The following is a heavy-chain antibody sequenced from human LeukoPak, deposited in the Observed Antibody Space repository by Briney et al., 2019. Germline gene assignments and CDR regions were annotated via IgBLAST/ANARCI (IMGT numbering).Heavy chain of an antibody. Sequence: SVKVSCKASGGTFSSYAISWVGQAPGQGLEWMGGIIPIFGTANYAQKFQGRVTITADKSTSTAYMELSSLRSEDTAVYYCARGDIVATRAFDYWGQGTLVTVSS. CDR3: ARGDIVATRAFDY. CDR2: IIPIFGTA. J-gene: IGHJ4*02. V-gene: IGHV1-69*06. D-gene: IGHD5-12*01. CDR1: GGTFSSYA.